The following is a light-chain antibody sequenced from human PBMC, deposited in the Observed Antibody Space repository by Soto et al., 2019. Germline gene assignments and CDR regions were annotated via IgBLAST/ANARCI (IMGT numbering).Light chain of an antibody. V-gene: IGKV3-20*01. CDR1: QTVRCNY. CDR3: QQYAGSPWT. CDR2: GAS. J-gene: IGKJ1*01. Sequence: ETVLTQSPGTLSLSPGERATLSCRASQTVRCNYLAWYRQTPGQAPRLLIYGASNRATGIADRFSGSVSGIDFTLIISRLEPEDFAMYYCQQYAGSPWTFGQGTKVEIK.